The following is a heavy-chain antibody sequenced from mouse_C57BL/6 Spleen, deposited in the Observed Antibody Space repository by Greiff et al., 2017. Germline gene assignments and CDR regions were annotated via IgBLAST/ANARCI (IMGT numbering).Heavy chain of an antibody. V-gene: IGHV1-9*01. J-gene: IGHJ3*01. D-gene: IGHD2-2*01. CDR2: ILPGSGST. CDR1: GYTFSGYW. Sequence: QVQLQQSGAELMKPGASVKLSCKAPGYTFSGYWIEWVKQRPGHGLEWIGEILPGSGSTNYNEKLKGKATCTADTSSNTAYRQLSSLTTENSAIYYCARGDGYDWFAYWGQGTLVTVAA. CDR3: ARGDGYDWFAY.